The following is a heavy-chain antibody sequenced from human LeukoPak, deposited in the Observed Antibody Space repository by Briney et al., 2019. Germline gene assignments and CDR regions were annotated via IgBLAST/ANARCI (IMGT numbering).Heavy chain of an antibody. Sequence: ASVNVSCKVSGYSLTELSMHWVRQAPGQGLEWMGGIIPIFGTANYAQKFQGRVTITTDESTSTAYMELSSLRSEDTAVYYCARSSYAGFTETLGYYYYMDVWGKGTTVTVSS. CDR3: ARSSYAGFTETLGYYYYMDV. CDR2: IIPIFGTA. V-gene: IGHV1-69*05. J-gene: IGHJ6*03. D-gene: IGHD2-2*01. CDR1: GYSLTELS.